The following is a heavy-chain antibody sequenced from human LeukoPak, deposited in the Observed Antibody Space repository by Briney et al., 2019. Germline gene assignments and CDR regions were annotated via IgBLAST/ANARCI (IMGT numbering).Heavy chain of an antibody. CDR1: GYTFTSYY. D-gene: IGHD6-19*01. CDR3: ARVLSIAVAGRWGSFDY. CDR2: INPSGGST. Sequence: GASVKVSCKASGYTFTSYYMHWVRQAPGQGLEWMGIINPSGGSTSYAQKFQGRVTMTRDTSTSTVCMELSSLRSEDTAVYYCARVLSIAVAGRWGSFDYWGQGTLVTVSS. V-gene: IGHV1-46*01. J-gene: IGHJ4*02.